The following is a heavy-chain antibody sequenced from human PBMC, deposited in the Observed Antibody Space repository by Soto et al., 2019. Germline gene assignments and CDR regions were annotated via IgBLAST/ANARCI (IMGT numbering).Heavy chain of an antibody. D-gene: IGHD6-6*01. V-gene: IGHV4-34*01. Sequence: SETLSLTCAVYGGSFSGYYWSWIRQPPGKGLEWIGEINHSGSTNYNPSLKSRVTISVDTSKNQFSLKLSSVTAADTAVYYCARVREYSSSLDGMDVWGQGTTVTVSS. J-gene: IGHJ6*02. CDR3: ARVREYSSSLDGMDV. CDR1: GGSFSGYY. CDR2: INHSGST.